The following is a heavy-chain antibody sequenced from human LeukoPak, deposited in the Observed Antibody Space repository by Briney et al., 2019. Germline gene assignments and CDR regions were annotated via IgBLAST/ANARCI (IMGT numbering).Heavy chain of an antibody. CDR2: INHSGST. Sequence: PSETLSLTCAVHGGSFSGYYWCWICHPPRKGMEWNGEINHSGSTNYNPSLKGRVTISVDTSKNQFSLKLSSVTAADTAVYYCARGRNSPMVRGGRFDPWGQGTLVTVSS. V-gene: IGHV4-34*01. D-gene: IGHD3-10*01. CDR1: GGSFSGYY. J-gene: IGHJ5*02. CDR3: ARGRNSPMVRGGRFDP.